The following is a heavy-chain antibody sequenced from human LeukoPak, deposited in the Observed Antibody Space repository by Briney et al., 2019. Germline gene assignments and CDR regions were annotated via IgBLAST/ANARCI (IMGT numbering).Heavy chain of an antibody. Sequence: GGSLRLSCAASGFTFRSYLMTWVRQAPGKGLEWVANIKEDGSEKFYVDSVKGRFTISRDNAKNSLSLQMASLRAEDTAVYYCARPYFDFWSVGYWGQGTLVTVSS. CDR1: GFTFRSYL. D-gene: IGHD3-3*01. CDR3: ARPYFDFWSVGY. CDR2: IKEDGSEK. J-gene: IGHJ4*02. V-gene: IGHV3-7*01.